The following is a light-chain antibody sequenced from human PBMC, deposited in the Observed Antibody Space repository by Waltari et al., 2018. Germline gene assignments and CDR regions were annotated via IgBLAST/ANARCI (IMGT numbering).Light chain of an antibody. V-gene: IGKV1-33*01. J-gene: IGKJ4*01. Sequence: DIHMTQSPSSLSAPVRDRVTITCQASQDIETSLNWFHQKPGKAPKVLIFDASNSQTGAPSRFSGSGSGTDFTFTISSLQPEDMGTYYCQQYRSVPLTFGGGTKVEIK. CDR2: DAS. CDR3: QQYRSVPLT. CDR1: QDIETS.